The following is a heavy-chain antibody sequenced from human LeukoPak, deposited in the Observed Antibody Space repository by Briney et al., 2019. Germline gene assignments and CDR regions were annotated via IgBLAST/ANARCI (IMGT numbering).Heavy chain of an antibody. CDR1: GGSISSYY. J-gene: IGHJ6*03. CDR3: ARQGHGASYYYYYMDV. D-gene: IGHD4/OR15-4a*01. V-gene: IGHV4-4*09. Sequence: ASETLSLTCTVSGGSISSYYWSWIRQPPGKGLEWIGYIYTSGSTNYNPSFKSRVTISVDTSKNQFSLRLSSVTAADTAVYYCARQGHGASYYYYYMDVWGKGTTVTVSS. CDR2: IYTSGST.